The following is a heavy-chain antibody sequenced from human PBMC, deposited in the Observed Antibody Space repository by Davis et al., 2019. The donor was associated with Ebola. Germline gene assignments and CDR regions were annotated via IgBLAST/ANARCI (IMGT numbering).Heavy chain of an antibody. J-gene: IGHJ5*02. CDR1: GFTFTTST. Sequence: GESLKISCAASGFTFTTSTMHWVRQAPGKGLEWVALISSDGSREYYADSVEGRFTISKDNSGNTLYLQMNSLRAEDTAVYYCAKGSNYDFWSGSNWFDPWGQGTLVTVSS. CDR2: ISSDGSRE. D-gene: IGHD3-3*01. V-gene: IGHV3-30*18. CDR3: AKGSNYDFWSGSNWFDP.